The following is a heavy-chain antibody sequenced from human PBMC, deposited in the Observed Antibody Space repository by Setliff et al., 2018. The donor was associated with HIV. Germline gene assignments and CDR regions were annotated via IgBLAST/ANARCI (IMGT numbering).Heavy chain of an antibody. D-gene: IGHD6-13*01. V-gene: IGHV4-31*03. CDR1: GASIGSGHPY. CDR2: IYYNGSS. CDR3: ARTAPPRIAAPYNDPFDI. Sequence: SETLSLTCTVSGASIGSGHPYWSWIRQHPGKGLEWIGNIYYNGSSYHNPSLKSRVTISVDTSKNQFSLNLTSVTAADTAVYYCARTAPPRIAAPYNDPFDIWGRGTMVTVSS. J-gene: IGHJ3*02.